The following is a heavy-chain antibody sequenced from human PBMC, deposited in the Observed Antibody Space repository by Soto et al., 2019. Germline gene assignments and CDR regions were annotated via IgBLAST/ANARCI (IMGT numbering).Heavy chain of an antibody. V-gene: IGHV3-74*01. Sequence: GGSLRLSCAASGFTFSSYWMHWVRQAPGKGLVWVSRINRDGSSTSYADSVKGRFTIARDNAKKTLYLQMNSLRAEDTAVYYYSRDRGGCGGDCYSDYWGQGTLVTVSS. J-gene: IGHJ4*02. D-gene: IGHD2-21*02. CDR1: GFTFSSYW. CDR3: SRDRGGCGGDCYSDY. CDR2: INRDGSST.